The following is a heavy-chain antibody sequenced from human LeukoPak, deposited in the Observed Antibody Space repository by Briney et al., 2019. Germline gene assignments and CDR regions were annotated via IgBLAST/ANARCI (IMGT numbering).Heavy chain of an antibody. CDR2: ISYDGSKK. Sequence: GGSLRLSCAASGFTFSSYAMHWVRQAPGKGLEWVAVISYDGSKKYYADSVKGRFTISRDNSKNTLYLQMNSLRAEDTAVYYCAKGHYYNILTGYYVRRGLDYWGQGTLVTVSS. D-gene: IGHD3-9*01. J-gene: IGHJ4*02. CDR3: AKGHYYNILTGYYVRRGLDY. V-gene: IGHV3-30*04. CDR1: GFTFSSYA.